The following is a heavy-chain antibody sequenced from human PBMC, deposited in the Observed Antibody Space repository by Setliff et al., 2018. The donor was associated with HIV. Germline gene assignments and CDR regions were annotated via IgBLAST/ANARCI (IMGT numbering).Heavy chain of an antibody. CDR1: GYSFTSYW. J-gene: IGHJ4*02. D-gene: IGHD3-22*01. CDR3: ASHDYYDSSVYYYRFDY. CDR2: IDPSDSYT. Sequence: GESLKISCKGSGYSFTSYWINWVRQMPGKGLEWIVRIDPSDSYTDYNPSFQGHVTIPADKSISTAYLQWSSLKASDTAMYYCASHDYYDSSVYYYRFDYWGQGTLVTVSS. V-gene: IGHV5-10-1*01.